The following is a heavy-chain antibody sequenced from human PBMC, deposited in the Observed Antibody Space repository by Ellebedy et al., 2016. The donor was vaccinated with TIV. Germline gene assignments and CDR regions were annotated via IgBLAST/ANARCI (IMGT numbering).Heavy chain of an antibody. J-gene: IGHJ6*02. Sequence: GGSLRPSCAASGFIFRSYWMTWVRQAPGQGLEWVANIKEDGTEKYYVDSVKGRFTISRDNAKNSVFLQMNSLRGEDTAVYYCARAGSYYGMDVWGQGTTATV. V-gene: IGHV3-7*03. CDR2: IKEDGTEK. CDR3: ARAGSYYGMDV. CDR1: GFIFRSYW.